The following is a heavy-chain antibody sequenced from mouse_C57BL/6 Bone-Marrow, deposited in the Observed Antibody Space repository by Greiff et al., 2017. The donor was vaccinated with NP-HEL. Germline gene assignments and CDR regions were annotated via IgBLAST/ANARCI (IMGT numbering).Heavy chain of an antibody. CDR1: GYTFTSYW. D-gene: IGHD1-1*01. CDR2: IYPGNSDT. V-gene: IGHV1-5*01. CDR3: TRPPFITTVGAPFDY. J-gene: IGHJ2*01. Sequence: EVQRVESGTVLARPGASVKMSCKTSGYTFTSYWMHWVKQRPGQGLEWIGAIYPGNSDTSYNQKFKGKAKLTAVTSASTAYMELSSLTNEDSAVYYCTRPPFITTVGAPFDYWGQGTTLTVSS.